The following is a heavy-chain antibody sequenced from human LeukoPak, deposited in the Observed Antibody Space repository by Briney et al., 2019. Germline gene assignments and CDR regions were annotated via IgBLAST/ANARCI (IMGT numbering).Heavy chain of an antibody. V-gene: IGHV1-18*01. J-gene: IGHJ4*02. CDR1: GYTFTSYG. CDR3: ARDLKMGYSSGRYSWGTGSSNDY. D-gene: IGHD6-19*01. CDR2: ISAYKGKT. Sequence: ASVKVCCKASGYTFTSYGISWVRQAPGQGLEWMGWISAYKGKTNYAQKLQGRVTMTTDTSTSTAYMELRSLRSDDTAVYYCARDLKMGYSSGRYSWGTGSSNDYWGQGTLVTVSS.